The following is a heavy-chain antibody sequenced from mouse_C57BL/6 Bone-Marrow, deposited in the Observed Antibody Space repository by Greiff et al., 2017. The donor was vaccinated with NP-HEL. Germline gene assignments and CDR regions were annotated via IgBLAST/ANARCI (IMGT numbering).Heavy chain of an antibody. CDR3: ARKTFAY. CDR2: IHPNSGST. CDR1: GYTFTSYW. J-gene: IGHJ3*01. Sequence: QVHVKQPGAELVKPGASVKLSCKASGYTFTSYWMHWVKQRPGQGLEWIGMIHPNSGSTNYNEKFKSKATLTVDKSSSTAYMQLSSLTSEDSAVYYCARKTFAYWGQGTLVTVSA. V-gene: IGHV1-64*01.